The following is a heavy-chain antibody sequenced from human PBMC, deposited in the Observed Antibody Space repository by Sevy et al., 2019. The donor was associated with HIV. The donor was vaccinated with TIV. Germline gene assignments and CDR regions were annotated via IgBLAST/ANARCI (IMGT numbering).Heavy chain of an antibody. Sequence: ASVKVSCKTSGYPVNAYYMQWVQQAPGQGLEWIGWSNPNSGDTKYAQKFQGRVTMTRDTSISTAYMELNRLRSDDTAVYYCARDTGGWDYWGQGTLVTVSS. CDR2: SNPNSGDT. J-gene: IGHJ4*02. CDR3: ARDTGGWDY. V-gene: IGHV1-2*02. D-gene: IGHD6-19*01. CDR1: GYPVNAYY.